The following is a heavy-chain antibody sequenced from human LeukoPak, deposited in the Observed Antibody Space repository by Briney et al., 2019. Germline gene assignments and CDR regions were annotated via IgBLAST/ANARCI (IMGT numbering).Heavy chain of an antibody. D-gene: IGHD4-17*01. J-gene: IGHJ4*02. CDR1: GGTFSSYA. V-gene: IGHV1-69*04. CDR3: ARNPVTTKYFDY. Sequence: GASVKVSCKASGGTFSSYAISWVRQAPGQGLEWMGRIIPILGIANYAQKFQGRVTITADKSTSTAYMELSSLRSEDTAVYYCARNPVTTKYFDYWGQGTLVTVSS. CDR2: IIPILGIA.